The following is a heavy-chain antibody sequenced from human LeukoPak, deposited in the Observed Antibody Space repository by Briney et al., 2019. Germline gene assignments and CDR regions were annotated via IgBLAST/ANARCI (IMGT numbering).Heavy chain of an antibody. CDR1: GGTFSSYA. D-gene: IGHD3-22*01. CDR3: ARDSAPYSYDSSGYYVYAFDM. CDR2: IIPVLPVA. Sequence: GASVKVSCKASGGTFSSYAISWVRQAPGQGLEWMGRIIPVLPVANYAQNFHDRVTITADKSTSTAYMELSSLRSEDTAVYYCARDSAPYSYDSSGYYVYAFDMWGQGTMVTVSS. V-gene: IGHV1-69*04. J-gene: IGHJ3*02.